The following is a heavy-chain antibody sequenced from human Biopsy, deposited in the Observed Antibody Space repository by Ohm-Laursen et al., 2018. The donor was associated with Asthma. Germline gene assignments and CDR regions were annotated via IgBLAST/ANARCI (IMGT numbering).Heavy chain of an antibody. J-gene: IGHJ3*02. D-gene: IGHD3-22*01. CDR2: VSSDGHNK. CDR1: GFTFSNYG. Sequence: SLRLSCTASGFTFSNYGMHWVRQGPGKGLEWVALVSSDGHNKYYEDPVKGRFTISRDNSRNRLYLQINRLTVEDSAVYFCARQSGQDYGDSSGFDIWGQGTKVAVSS. CDR3: ARQSGQDYGDSSGFDI. V-gene: IGHV3-30*03.